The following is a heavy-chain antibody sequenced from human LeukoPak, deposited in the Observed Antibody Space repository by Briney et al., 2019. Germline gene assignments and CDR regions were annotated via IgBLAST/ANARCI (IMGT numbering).Heavy chain of an antibody. J-gene: IGHJ4*02. CDR2: ISSTASSI. Sequence: GGSLRLSCAASGFTFSGYSMNWVRQAPGKGLEWVSYISSTASSIYYADSVKGRFTISRDNAKNSLYLQMSSLRADDTAVYYCGRELDGSVDYWGQGTLVTVSS. V-gene: IGHV3-48*04. CDR3: GRELDGSVDY. D-gene: IGHD3-10*01. CDR1: GFTFSGYS.